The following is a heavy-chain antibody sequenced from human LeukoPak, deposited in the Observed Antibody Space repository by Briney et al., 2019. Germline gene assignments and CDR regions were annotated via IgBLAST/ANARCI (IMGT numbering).Heavy chain of an antibody. CDR1: GGSISSYY. J-gene: IGHJ4*02. D-gene: IGHD6-13*01. CDR3: ARQGGYIAPLAL. CDR2: ISYSGNT. Sequence: PSETLSLTCTVSGGSISSYYWSWVRRPPGKGREGIGYISYSGNTNYNPSLKSRVTISVDTSKNQFSLRLSSVTAADTAVYYCARQGGYIAPLALWGQGTLVTVSS. V-gene: IGHV4-59*08.